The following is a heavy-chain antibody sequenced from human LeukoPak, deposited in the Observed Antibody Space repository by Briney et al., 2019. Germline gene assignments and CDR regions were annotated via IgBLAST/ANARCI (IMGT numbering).Heavy chain of an antibody. CDR3: ARVSGRLERQSDLDF. Sequence: NPGGSLRLSCAASGFTFSSYSMNWVRQAPGKGLEWVSSIDPSSYYIYYGDSVKGRSAISRDNAKNSLYLQINSLRADDTAVYYCARVSGRLERQSDLDFWGQGTLVTVSS. V-gene: IGHV3-21*01. J-gene: IGHJ4*02. D-gene: IGHD1-1*01. CDR1: GFTFSSYS. CDR2: IDPSSYYI.